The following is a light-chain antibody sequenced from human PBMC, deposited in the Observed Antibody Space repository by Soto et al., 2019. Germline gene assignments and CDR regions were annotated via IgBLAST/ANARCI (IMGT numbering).Light chain of an antibody. Sequence: QSVLTQPPSVSAAPGQKVTISCSGSSSNIGNNYVSWYQQLPGTAPKLLIYENNKRPSGIPDRFSGSKSGTSATLGITGLQTGDEADYYCGTGDSSLSVVVFGGGTKVTVL. CDR2: ENN. CDR1: SSNIGNNY. V-gene: IGLV1-51*02. J-gene: IGLJ2*01. CDR3: GTGDSSLSVVV.